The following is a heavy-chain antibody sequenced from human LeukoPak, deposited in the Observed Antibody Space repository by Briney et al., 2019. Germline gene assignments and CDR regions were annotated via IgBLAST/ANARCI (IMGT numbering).Heavy chain of an antibody. CDR3: ARDERYDSSGYPFDF. CDR2: MNPDSDNA. D-gene: IGHD3-22*01. Sequence: GASVKVSCKASGYTFTSYDIHWVRQATGQGLEWMGWMNPDSDNAIYAQKFQSRVTMTRDTSITTAYMDLSSLRSEDTAVYYCARDERYDSSGYPFDFWGQGTLVTVSS. J-gene: IGHJ4*02. V-gene: IGHV1-8*01. CDR1: GYTFTSYD.